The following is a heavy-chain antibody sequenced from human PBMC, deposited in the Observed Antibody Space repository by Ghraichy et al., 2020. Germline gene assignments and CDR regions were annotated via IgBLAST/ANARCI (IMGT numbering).Heavy chain of an antibody. J-gene: IGHJ6*02. CDR3: TRDLRGSTRRPGYYYGMDV. D-gene: IGHD2-2*01. CDR1: GFTVSTNY. Sequence: GGSLRLSCAASGFTVSTNYMSWVRQAPGKGLEWVSVIYSGGATYYADSVKGRFTISRDNSKNTLYLQMNSLRAEDTAVYYCTRDLRGSTRRPGYYYGMDVWGQGTTVTVSS. CDR2: IYSGGAT. V-gene: IGHV3-53*01.